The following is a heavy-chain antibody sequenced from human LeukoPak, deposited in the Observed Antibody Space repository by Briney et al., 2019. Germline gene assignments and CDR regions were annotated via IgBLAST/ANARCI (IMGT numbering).Heavy chain of an antibody. CDR3: ARVDGNYDFWSGYIPTNWFDP. V-gene: IGHV1-69*06. CDR1: GYTLTELS. Sequence: ASVKVSCKVSGYTLTELSIHWVRQAPEKGLEWMGGIIPIFGTANYAQKFQGRVTITADKSTSTAYMELSSLRSEDTAVYYCARVDGNYDFWSGYIPTNWFDPWGQGTLVTVSS. J-gene: IGHJ5*02. CDR2: IIPIFGTA. D-gene: IGHD3-3*01.